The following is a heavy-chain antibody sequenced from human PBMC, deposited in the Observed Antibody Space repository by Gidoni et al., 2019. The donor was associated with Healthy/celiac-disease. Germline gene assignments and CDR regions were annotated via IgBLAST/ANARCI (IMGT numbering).Heavy chain of an antibody. CDR3: AKFPGVGATTEGDY. Sequence: QVQLVESGGGVVQPGRSLRLSCAASGFTFSSYGMHWVRQAPGKGLEWVAVRSYDGSNKYYADSVKGRFTISRDNSKNTLYLQMNSLRAEDTAVYYCAKFPGVGATTEGDYWGQGTLVTVSS. D-gene: IGHD1-26*01. CDR1: GFTFSSYG. J-gene: IGHJ4*02. V-gene: IGHV3-30*18. CDR2: RSYDGSNK.